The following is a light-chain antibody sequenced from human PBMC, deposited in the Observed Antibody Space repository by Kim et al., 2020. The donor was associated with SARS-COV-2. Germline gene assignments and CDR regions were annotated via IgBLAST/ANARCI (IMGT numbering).Light chain of an antibody. CDR2: GKN. Sequence: ALRQTVRITCQGDSLRNYHPSWYQQKPGQAPVLVFYGKNNRPSGIPDRFSGSNAGNTASLTSTGAQAEDETDYYCNYRDSSGKHVVFGGRTQLTVL. V-gene: IGLV3-19*01. CDR3: NYRDSSGKHVV. J-gene: IGLJ2*01. CDR1: SLRNYH.